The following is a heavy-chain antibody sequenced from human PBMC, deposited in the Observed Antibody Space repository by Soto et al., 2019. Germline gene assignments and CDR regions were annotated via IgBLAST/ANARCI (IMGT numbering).Heavy chain of an antibody. CDR1: GGTFSSYA. Sequence: QVQLVQSGAEVKKPGSSVKVSCKASGGTFSSYAISWVRQAPGQGLEWMGGIIPIFGTANYAQKFQGRVTITADESTSQASMEVSGLRTEDTAVYYCARANCISTSCYYYYGMDVWGQGTTVTVSS. V-gene: IGHV1-69*12. CDR3: ARANCISTSCYYYYGMDV. CDR2: IIPIFGTA. J-gene: IGHJ6*02. D-gene: IGHD2-2*01.